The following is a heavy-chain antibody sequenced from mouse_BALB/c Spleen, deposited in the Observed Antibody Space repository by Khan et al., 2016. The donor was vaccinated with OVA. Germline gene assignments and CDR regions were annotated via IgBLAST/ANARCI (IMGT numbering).Heavy chain of an antibody. J-gene: IGHJ2*01. Sequence: EVQLQESGPGLVKPSQSLSLTCTVTGYSITSDYAWNWIRQFPGNKLEWMGYISYSGRTSYNPSLKSRISITRDTSKNQFFLQLNSVTTEDTATYYWARSVTITTVVATDFDYWGQGTTLTGSS. V-gene: IGHV3-2*02. CDR2: ISYSGRT. CDR3: ARSVTITTVVATDFDY. D-gene: IGHD1-1*01. CDR1: GYSITSDYA.